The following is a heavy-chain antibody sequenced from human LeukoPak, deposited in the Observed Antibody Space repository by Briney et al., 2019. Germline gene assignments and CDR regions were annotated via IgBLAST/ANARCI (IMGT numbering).Heavy chain of an antibody. J-gene: IGHJ4*02. CDR2: INHSGST. Sequence: SETLSLTSAVYGGSFSGYYWSWIRQPPGKGLEWIGEINHSGSTNYNPSLKSRVTISVDTSKNQFSLKLGSVTAADTAVYYCARGYTKPRLRDFDWPRFDYWGQGTLVTVSS. CDR3: ARGYTKPRLRDFDWPRFDY. CDR1: GGSFSGYY. D-gene: IGHD3-9*01. V-gene: IGHV4-34*01.